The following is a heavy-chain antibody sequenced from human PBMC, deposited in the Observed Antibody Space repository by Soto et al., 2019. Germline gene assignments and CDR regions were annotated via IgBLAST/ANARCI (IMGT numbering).Heavy chain of an antibody. CDR2: IYYIGST. CDR3: ARVLWTPDYHYYMDV. V-gene: IGHV4-31*03. CDR1: GGSISSGGYY. J-gene: IGHJ6*03. D-gene: IGHD2-21*01. Sequence: QVQLQESGPGLVKPSQTLSLTCTVSGGSISSGGYYWSWIRQHPGKGLEWIGYIYYIGSTNYNPSLKRRVTISVDTSKSQFSLKLSSVTAADTAVYYCARVLWTPDYHYYMDVWGKGTTVTVSS.